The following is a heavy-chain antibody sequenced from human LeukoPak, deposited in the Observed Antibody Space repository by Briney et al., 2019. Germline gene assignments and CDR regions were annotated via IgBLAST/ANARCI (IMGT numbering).Heavy chain of an antibody. J-gene: IGHJ4*02. CDR2: INPNSGGT. V-gene: IGHV1-2*02. Sequence: GASVKVSCKASGYTFTGYYMHWVRQAPGQGLEWMGWINPNSGGTNYAQKFQGRVTMTRDTSISTAYMELSRLRSDDTAVYYCARDKYSGSPGAQYYFDYWGQGTLVTVSS. CDR3: ARDKYSGSPGAQYYFDY. D-gene: IGHD1-26*01. CDR1: GYTFTGYY.